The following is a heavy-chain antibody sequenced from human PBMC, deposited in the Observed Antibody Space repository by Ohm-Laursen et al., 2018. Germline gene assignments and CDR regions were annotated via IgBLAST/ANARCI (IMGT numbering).Heavy chain of an antibody. CDR2: ISSSSSYI. D-gene: IGHD6-6*01. CDR3: ARPIAARNNWYFDL. Sequence: GSLRLSCAASGFTFSSYSMNWVRQAPGKGLEWVSSISSSSSYIYYADSVKGRFTISRDNAKNSLYLQMNSLRAEDTAVYYCARPIAARNNWYFDLWGRGTLVTVSS. CDR1: GFTFSSYS. J-gene: IGHJ2*01. V-gene: IGHV3-21*01.